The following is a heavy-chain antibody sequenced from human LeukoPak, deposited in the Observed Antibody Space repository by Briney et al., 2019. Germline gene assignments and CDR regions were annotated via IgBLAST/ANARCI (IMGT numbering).Heavy chain of an antibody. CDR3: AREGLTFLVVPATTYFDY. Sequence: PGGSLRLSCAASGFTFSSYAMHWVRQAPGKGLEWVAVIPYDGDNKYYADSVKGRFIISRDNSKNTLYLQMSSLRDEDTAVYYCAREGLTFLVVPATTYFDYWGQGTLVTVSS. CDR1: GFTFSSYA. D-gene: IGHD2-2*01. CDR2: IPYDGDNK. J-gene: IGHJ4*02. V-gene: IGHV3-30-3*01.